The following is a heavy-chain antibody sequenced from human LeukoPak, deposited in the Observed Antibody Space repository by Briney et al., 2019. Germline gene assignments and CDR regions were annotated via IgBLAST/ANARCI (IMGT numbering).Heavy chain of an antibody. Sequence: SETLSLTCAVYGGSSSGYYWSWIRQPPGKGLEWIGEINHSGSTNYNPSLKSRVTISVDTSKNQFSLKLSSVTAADTAVYYCARNEYNWNYFDYWGQGTLVTISS. CDR1: GGSSSGYY. CDR2: INHSGST. CDR3: ARNEYNWNYFDY. J-gene: IGHJ4*02. V-gene: IGHV4-34*01. D-gene: IGHD1-20*01.